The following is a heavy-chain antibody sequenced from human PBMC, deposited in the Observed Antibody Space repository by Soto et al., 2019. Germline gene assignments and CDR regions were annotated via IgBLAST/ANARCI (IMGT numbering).Heavy chain of an antibody. CDR3: ARDGVGGTVFFGYRHY. J-gene: IGHJ4*02. D-gene: IGHD1-26*01. V-gene: IGHV3-33*01. Sequence: QVQLVESGGGVVQPGRSLRLSCAVSEIIFSGYGMHWVRQAPGKGLEWVAVIRFDGSNIHYADSVKGRFTISRDNSKNTLYRQMASLRAEVTAVYYCARDGVGGTVFFGYRHYWGQEAMVTVSS. CDR1: EIIFSGYG. CDR2: IRFDGSNI.